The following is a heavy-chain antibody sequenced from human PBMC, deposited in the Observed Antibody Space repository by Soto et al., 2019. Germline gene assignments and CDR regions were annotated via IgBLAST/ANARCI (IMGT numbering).Heavy chain of an antibody. J-gene: IGHJ3*02. D-gene: IGHD3-10*01. CDR1: GGSFSGYY. CDR3: ARGFWVRGAFDI. V-gene: IGHV4-34*01. Sequence: SETLSLTCAVYGGSFSGYYWSWIRQPPGKGLEWIGEINHSGSTNYNPSLNSRVTISVDTSKNQFSLKLSSVTAADTAVYYCARGFWVRGAFDIWGQGTMVTVSS. CDR2: INHSGST.